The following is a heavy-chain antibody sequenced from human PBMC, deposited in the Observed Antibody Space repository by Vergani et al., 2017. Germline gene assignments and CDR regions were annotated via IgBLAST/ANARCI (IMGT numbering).Heavy chain of an antibody. CDR3: AKIVRYSLARLTPYFDY. J-gene: IGHJ4*02. V-gene: IGHV3-11*01. Sequence: QVQLVESGGGLVKPGGSLRLSCAASGFTFSDYYMSWIRQAPGKGLEWVSYISSSGSTIYYADSVKGRFTISRDNAKNSRYRQMNSLRAEDTAVYYCAKIVRYSLARLTPYFDYWGQGTLVTVSS. D-gene: IGHD6-6*01. CDR2: ISSSGSTI. CDR1: GFTFSDYY.